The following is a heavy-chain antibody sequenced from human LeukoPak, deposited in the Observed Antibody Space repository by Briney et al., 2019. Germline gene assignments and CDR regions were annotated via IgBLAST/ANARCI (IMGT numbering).Heavy chain of an antibody. D-gene: IGHD3-22*01. CDR3: AREGYYDSSGYTLFDY. Sequence: SQTLSLTCTVSGGSISSGSYYWSWIRQPAGKGLEWIGRIYTSGSTNYNPSLKSRVTISVDTSKNQFSLKLGSVTAADTAVYYCAREGYYDSSGYTLFDYWGQGTLVTVSS. CDR1: GGSISSGSYY. CDR2: IYTSGST. J-gene: IGHJ4*02. V-gene: IGHV4-61*02.